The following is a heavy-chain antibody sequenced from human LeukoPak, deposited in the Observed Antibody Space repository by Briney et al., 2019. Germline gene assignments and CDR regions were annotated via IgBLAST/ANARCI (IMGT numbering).Heavy chain of an antibody. V-gene: IGHV1-69*13. CDR2: IIPIFGTA. CDR1: GGTFSTYA. J-gene: IGHJ5*02. CDR3: ARDRGGGTTLGS. D-gene: IGHD1-1*01. Sequence: SVKVSCKASGGTFSTYAISWVRQAPGQGLEWMGGIIPIFGTANYAQKFQGRVTITADEFTSTAYMELSSLRSEDTAVYYCARDRGGGTTLGSWGQGTLVTVSS.